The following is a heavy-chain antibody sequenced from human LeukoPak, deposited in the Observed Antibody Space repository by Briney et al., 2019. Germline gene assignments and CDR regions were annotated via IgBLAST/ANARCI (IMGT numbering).Heavy chain of an antibody. CDR1: GFTFSVYT. Sequence: GGSLRLSCAASGFTFSVYTIHWVRQAPGKGLEWVAVMSSDGSNKYYADSVKGRFTISRDNSRNTMYLQMNSLRAEDTAVYYCARVIYYDSSGHDYWGQGTLVTVSS. CDR2: MSSDGSNK. J-gene: IGHJ4*02. CDR3: ARVIYYDSSGHDY. V-gene: IGHV3-30-3*01. D-gene: IGHD3-22*01.